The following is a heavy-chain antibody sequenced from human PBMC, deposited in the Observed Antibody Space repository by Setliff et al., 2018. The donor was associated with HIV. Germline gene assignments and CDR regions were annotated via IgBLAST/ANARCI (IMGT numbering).Heavy chain of an antibody. CDR2: IYYSGTT. Sequence: SETLSLTCTVSGGSISSSSYYWGWIRQPPGKGLEWIGSIYYSGTTYYNPSLKSRITISVGTSKNQFSLKVNSVTAADTAVYYCASPKERYYYGSGTNVREYYGMDVWGQGTTVTVSS. CDR3: ASPKERYYYGSGTNVREYYGMDV. D-gene: IGHD3-10*01. V-gene: IGHV4-39*07. CDR1: GGSISSSSYY. J-gene: IGHJ6*02.